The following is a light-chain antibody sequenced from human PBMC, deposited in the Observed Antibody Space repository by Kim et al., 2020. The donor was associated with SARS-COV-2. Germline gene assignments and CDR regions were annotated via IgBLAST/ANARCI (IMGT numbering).Light chain of an antibody. CDR3: NSRSADDNVL. CDR1: SLRIYY. J-gene: IGLJ2*01. V-gene: IGLV3-19*01. CDR2: GKT. Sequence: ALGQTAMITCQGNSLRIYYATWNQQKPEQAPIVVIYGKTNRPSGIPDRFSGSSSGDTASLTIPGTQAGNEADNYYNSRSADDNVLFAGGPKLTLL.